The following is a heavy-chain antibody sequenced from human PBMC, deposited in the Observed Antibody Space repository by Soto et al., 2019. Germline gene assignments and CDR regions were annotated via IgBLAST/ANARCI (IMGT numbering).Heavy chain of an antibody. J-gene: IGHJ6*03. D-gene: IGHD1-26*01. Sequence: EVQLVESGGGLVKPGGSLRLSCAASGFSFISYSMNWVRQARGKGLAWVSSINEDSSYIYYAHSLRGRFTISRDNAKFSLYLRMNSLRAEDTAVYYFVRDFGWYCGSGYMDVCGDWATVTFSS. V-gene: IGHV3-21*02. CDR2: INEDSSYI. CDR3: VRDFGWYCGSGYMDV. CDR1: GFSFISYS.